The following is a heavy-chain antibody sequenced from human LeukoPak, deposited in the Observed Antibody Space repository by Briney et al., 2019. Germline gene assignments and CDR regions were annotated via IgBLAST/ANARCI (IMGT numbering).Heavy chain of an antibody. J-gene: IGHJ3*02. D-gene: IGHD5-12*01. Sequence: GGSLRLSCAASGFTVSSNYMSWVRQAPGKGLEWVSVIYSGGSTYYTDSMKGRFTISRDNSKNTLYLQMNSLRAEDTAVYYCARHTRPGYSGYENAFDIWGQGTMVTVSS. CDR2: IYSGGST. V-gene: IGHV3-66*04. CDR1: GFTVSSNY. CDR3: ARHTRPGYSGYENAFDI.